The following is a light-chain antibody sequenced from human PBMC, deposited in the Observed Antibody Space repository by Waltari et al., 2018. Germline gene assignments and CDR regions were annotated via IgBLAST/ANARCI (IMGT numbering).Light chain of an antibody. CDR1: QSPVHFDGNTY. V-gene: IGKV2-30*02. CDR2: KVS. Sequence: DIVMTQYPLSLTVTLGYPASISCNSSQSPVHFDGNTYLNWFHQRPGQSPRRLIYKVSNRDSGVPDRFSGTGSHTDFTLKISRVEAEDVGIYYCMQGTQWPPITFGQGTRLEIK. J-gene: IGKJ5*01. CDR3: MQGTQWPPIT.